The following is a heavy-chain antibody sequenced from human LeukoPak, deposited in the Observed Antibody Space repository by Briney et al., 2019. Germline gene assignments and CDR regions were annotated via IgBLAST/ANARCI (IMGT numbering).Heavy chain of an antibody. Sequence: GGSLRLSCAASGFTFSSYGMHWVRQAPGKGLEWVASMKDDGNEIQYVDSVKGRFTISRDNAKTSLYLQMNNLRAEDTAVYYCARNRATNDYWGQGTLVTVSS. J-gene: IGHJ4*02. CDR3: ARNRATNDY. V-gene: IGHV3-7*01. D-gene: IGHD1-26*01. CDR2: MKDDGNEI. CDR1: GFTFSSYG.